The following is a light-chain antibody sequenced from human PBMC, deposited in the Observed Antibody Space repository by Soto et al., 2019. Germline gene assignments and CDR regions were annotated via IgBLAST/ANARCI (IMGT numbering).Light chain of an antibody. J-gene: IGKJ1*01. CDR1: QSFTSNF. CDR2: GAS. V-gene: IGKV3-20*01. Sequence: EIVLTQSPFSLSLSPGERATLSCRSSQSFTSNFLAWYQQKPGQAPRLLIYGASSRATGIPDRFSGSGSGTDFTLTISRLEPEDFAVYYCQHYVGLPPAWTFGQGTKVDI. CDR3: QHYVGLPPAWT.